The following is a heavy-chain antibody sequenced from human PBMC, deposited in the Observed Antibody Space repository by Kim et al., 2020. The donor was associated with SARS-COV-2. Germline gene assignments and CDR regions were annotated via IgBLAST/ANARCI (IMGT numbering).Heavy chain of an antibody. CDR1: GFTFSSYG. V-gene: IGHV3-33*01. J-gene: IGHJ6*02. CDR3: ARGNYYDSSGYYYYGMDV. CDR2: IWYDGSNK. D-gene: IGHD3-22*01. Sequence: GGSLRLSCAASGFTFSSYGMHWVRQAPGKGLEWVAVIWYDGSNKYYADSVKGRFTISRDNSKNTLYLQMNSLRAEDTAVYYCARGNYYDSSGYYYYGMDVWGQGTTVTVSS.